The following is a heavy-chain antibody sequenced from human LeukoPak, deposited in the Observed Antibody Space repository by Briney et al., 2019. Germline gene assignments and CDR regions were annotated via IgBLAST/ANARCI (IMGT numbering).Heavy chain of an antibody. V-gene: IGHV4-59*08. D-gene: IGHD2-21*02. CDR3: ARHLAYCGGDCYGFDY. Sequence: PSETLSLTCTVSGGSISSYYWSWIRQPPGNGLEWIGYIYYSGSTNYNPSLKSRVTISVDTSKNQFSLKLSSVTAADTAVYYCARHLAYCGGDCYGFDYWGQGTLVTVSS. CDR2: IYYSGST. CDR1: GGSISSYY. J-gene: IGHJ4*02.